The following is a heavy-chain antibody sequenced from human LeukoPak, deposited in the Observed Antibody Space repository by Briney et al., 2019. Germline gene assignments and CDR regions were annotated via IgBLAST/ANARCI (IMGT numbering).Heavy chain of an antibody. J-gene: IGHJ4*02. CDR3: ATLRGYSGGYYPTDY. Sequence: GASVKVSCKASGYTFTSYGISWVRQAPGQGLEWMGWISAYNGNTNYAQKLQGRVTMTTDASTGTAYMELRSLRSEDTAVYYCATLRGYSGGYYPTDYWGQGTLVTVSS. D-gene: IGHD1-26*01. V-gene: IGHV1-18*01. CDR2: ISAYNGNT. CDR1: GYTFTSYG.